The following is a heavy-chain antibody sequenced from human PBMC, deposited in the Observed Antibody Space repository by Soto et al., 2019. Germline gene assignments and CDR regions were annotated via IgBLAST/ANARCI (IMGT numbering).Heavy chain of an antibody. CDR3: ARIDYDFWSGYNTQGSDAFDI. V-gene: IGHV3-33*01. CDR2: IWYDGSNK. D-gene: IGHD3-3*01. J-gene: IGHJ3*02. CDR1: GFTFSSYG. Sequence: QVQLVESGGGVVQPGRSLRLSCAASGFTFSSYGMHWVRQAPGKGREWVAVIWYDGSNKYYADSVKGRFTISRDNYKNPLYLQMNSLRAEDTSVYYCARIDYDFWSGYNTQGSDAFDIWGQGTMVTVSS.